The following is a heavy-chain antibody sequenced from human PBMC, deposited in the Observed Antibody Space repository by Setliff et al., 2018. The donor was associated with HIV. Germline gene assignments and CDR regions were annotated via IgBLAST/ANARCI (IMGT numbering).Heavy chain of an antibody. CDR3: ARDLSTDSSGPYYHMDV. J-gene: IGHJ6*03. CDR1: GGSISSDSSS. D-gene: IGHD3-22*01. CDR2: IFNSGST. V-gene: IGHV4-31*03. Sequence: KPSETLSLTCTVSGGSISSDSSSWTWIRQHPGKGLEWIGCIFNSGSTHYKPSLKSRLTISLDTPKSQFSLNLRSVTAADTAVYYCARDLSTDSSGPYYHMDVWGRGTTVTVS.